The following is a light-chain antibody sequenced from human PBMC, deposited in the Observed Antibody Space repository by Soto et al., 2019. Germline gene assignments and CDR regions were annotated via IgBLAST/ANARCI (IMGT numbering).Light chain of an antibody. J-gene: IGKJ5*01. CDR3: QQYNYLIT. CDR2: GAT. Sequence: EIVLTQSPDTLSLSPGESTTLSCRASQSVGSSYFACYQQKPRQAPRLLIYGATSRAASIPDRFSGSGSRTDFTLTISRLEHEDFAVYFCQQYNYLITFGQGT. V-gene: IGKV3-20*01. CDR1: QSVGSSY.